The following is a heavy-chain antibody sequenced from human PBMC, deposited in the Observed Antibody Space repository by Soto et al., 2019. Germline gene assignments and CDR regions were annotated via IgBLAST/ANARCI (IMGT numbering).Heavy chain of an antibody. J-gene: IGHJ5*02. CDR2: ISAYNGNT. CDR1: GYTFTSYG. D-gene: IGHD3-10*01. V-gene: IGHV1-18*01. CDR3: ASFLMIRGVINGFVP. Sequence: ASVKVSCKASGYTFTSYGISWVRQAPGQGLEWMGWISAYNGNTNYAQKLQGRVTMTTDTSTSTAYMKLRSLRSDDTAVYYCASFLMIRGVINGFVPWCPGILVTLSS.